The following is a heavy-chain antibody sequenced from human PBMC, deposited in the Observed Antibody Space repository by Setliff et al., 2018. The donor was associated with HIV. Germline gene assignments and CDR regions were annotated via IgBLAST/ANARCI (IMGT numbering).Heavy chain of an antibody. D-gene: IGHD4-17*01. CDR2: IFHTGSA. J-gene: IGHJ3*02. Sequence: PSETLSLTCTVSGGSISNGIYYWVWIRQPPGKGLEWIGGIFHTGSAHYNPSLRSRVTISVDTSKNQFSMKLHSVTAADMTVYYCARWITTPTKGVFDIWGQGTVVTVSS. CDR1: GGSISNGIYY. V-gene: IGHV4-39*01. CDR3: ARWITTPTKGVFDI.